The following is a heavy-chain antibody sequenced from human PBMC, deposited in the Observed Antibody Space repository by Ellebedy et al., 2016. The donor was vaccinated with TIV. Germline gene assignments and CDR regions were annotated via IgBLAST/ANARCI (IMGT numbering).Heavy chain of an antibody. Sequence: GGSLRLXCKASGYSFTTYWIGWVRQMPGKGLEWMGVFHPGDSDSRYNPSFEGQVTISADRSINTAYLQWSSLKASDTAMYYCARRDTMTVVVGGFDAWGQGTMLTVS. D-gene: IGHD3-22*01. J-gene: IGHJ3*01. CDR2: FHPGDSDS. CDR3: ARRDTMTVVVGGFDA. CDR1: GYSFTTYW. V-gene: IGHV5-51*01.